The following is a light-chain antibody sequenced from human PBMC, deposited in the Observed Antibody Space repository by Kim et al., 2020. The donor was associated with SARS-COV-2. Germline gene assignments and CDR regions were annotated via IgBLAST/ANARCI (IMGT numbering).Light chain of an antibody. CDR1: QSVLYSSNNKNY. V-gene: IGKV4-1*01. CDR2: WAS. J-gene: IGKJ2*01. Sequence: DIVMTQSPDSLAVSLGERATINCESSQSVLYSSNNKNYLAWYQQKPGQPPKLLIYWASTRESGVPDRFSGSGSGTDFTLTISSLQAEDVAVYYCQQYYRSPPIFGQGTKLEIK. CDR3: QQYYRSPPI.